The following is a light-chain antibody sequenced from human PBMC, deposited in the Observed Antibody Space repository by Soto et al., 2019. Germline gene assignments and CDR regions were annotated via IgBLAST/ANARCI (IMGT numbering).Light chain of an antibody. CDR3: QPSQSGPRT. CDR1: QSVSIL. J-gene: IGKJ1*01. V-gene: IGKV3-15*01. CDR2: GAT. Sequence: VSGGGIALVCCRASQSVSILLAWYQQKPGQAPRLLIHGATTRATGIPARFSGSRSGTEYTLAIRSLHSYEFAVHICQPSQSGPRTFAQGTKVDIK.